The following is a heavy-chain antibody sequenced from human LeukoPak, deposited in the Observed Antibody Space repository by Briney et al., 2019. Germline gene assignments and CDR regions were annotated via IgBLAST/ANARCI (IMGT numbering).Heavy chain of an antibody. CDR3: AQDLGLWFGELLPFDP. J-gene: IGHJ5*02. CDR2: ISGSGE. D-gene: IGHD3-10*01. V-gene: IGHV3-23*01. CDR1: GFTFSRYA. Sequence: GGSLRLSCAASGFTFSRYAMNWVRQAPGKGLEWVSAISGSGEYYADCGKGRFTISRDNSKNTLYLQMNRLRAEDTAVYYCAQDLGLWFGELLPFDPWGQGTLVTVSS.